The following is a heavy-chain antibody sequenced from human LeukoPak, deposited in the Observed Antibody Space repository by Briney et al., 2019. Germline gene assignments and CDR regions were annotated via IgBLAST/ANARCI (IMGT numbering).Heavy chain of an antibody. Sequence: SETLSLTCTVSGGSISSYYWSWIRQPPGKGLEWIGYIYYSGSTNYNPSLKSRVTISVDTSKDQFSLKLSSVTAADTAMYYCARGMRSYSFYYGGQGTLVTVSS. J-gene: IGHJ4*02. CDR2: IYYSGST. V-gene: IGHV4-59*01. CDR3: ARGMRSYSFYY. CDR1: GGSISSYY. D-gene: IGHD1-26*01.